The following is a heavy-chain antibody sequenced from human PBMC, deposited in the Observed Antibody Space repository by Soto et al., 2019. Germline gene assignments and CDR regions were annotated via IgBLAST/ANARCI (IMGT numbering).Heavy chain of an antibody. Sequence: ASVKVSCKASGYTFTSYGISWVRQAPGQGLEWMGWISAYNGNTNYAQKLQGRVTMTTGTSTSTAYMELRSLRSDDTAVYYCARGYDILTGYSKGGWYFDYWGQGTLVTVSS. V-gene: IGHV1-18*01. CDR3: ARGYDILTGYSKGGWYFDY. CDR1: GYTFTSYG. CDR2: ISAYNGNT. J-gene: IGHJ4*02. D-gene: IGHD3-9*01.